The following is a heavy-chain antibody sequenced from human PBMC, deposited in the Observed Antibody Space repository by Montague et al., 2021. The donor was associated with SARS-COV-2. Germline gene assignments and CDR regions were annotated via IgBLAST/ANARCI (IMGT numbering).Heavy chain of an antibody. CDR2: INRSGSTT. J-gene: IGHJ3*02. CDR1: GFTFSNYA. V-gene: IGHV3-23*01. CDR3: ATDPCAFDI. Sequence: SLRLSCAASGFTFSNYAMTWVRQAPGKGLEWVSVINRSGSTTYYXDSVKGRFTISRDNSKNTLYLQMNSLRGEDTAVYYCATDPCAFDIWGQGTMVTVSS.